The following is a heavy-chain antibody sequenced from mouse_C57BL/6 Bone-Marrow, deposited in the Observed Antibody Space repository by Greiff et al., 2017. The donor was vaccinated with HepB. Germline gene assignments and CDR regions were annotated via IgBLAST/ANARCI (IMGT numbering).Heavy chain of an antibody. Sequence: VQLQQPGAELVRPGSSVKLSCKASGYTFTSYWMHWVKQRPIQGLEWIGNIDPSDSETHYNQKFKDKATLTVDKSSSTAYMQLSSLTSEDSAVYYGARGYCGSSSWFAYWGQGTLVTVSA. CDR1: GYTFTSYW. J-gene: IGHJ3*01. D-gene: IGHD1-1*01. V-gene: IGHV1-52*01. CDR3: ARGYCGSSSWFAY. CDR2: IDPSDSET.